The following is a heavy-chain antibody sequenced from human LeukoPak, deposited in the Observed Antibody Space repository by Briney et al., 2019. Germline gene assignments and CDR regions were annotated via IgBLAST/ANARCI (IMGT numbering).Heavy chain of an antibody. CDR2: IYYSGST. CDR1: GGSISSSGYY. Sequence: SETLSLTCTVSGGSISSSGYYWGWIRQPPGKGLEWIGSIYYSGSTYYNPSLKSRVTISEDTSENQFSLKLSSVTAADTAVYYCAVYCSSTSCYARRAFDIWGQGTTVTVSS. J-gene: IGHJ3*02. CDR3: AVYCSSTSCYARRAFDI. V-gene: IGHV4-39*01. D-gene: IGHD2-2*01.